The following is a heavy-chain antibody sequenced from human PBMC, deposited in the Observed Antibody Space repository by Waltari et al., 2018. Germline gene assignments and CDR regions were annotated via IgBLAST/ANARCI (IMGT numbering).Heavy chain of an antibody. V-gene: IGHV3-7*04. Sequence: EVQLVESGGGLVQRGGSLRLSCAASGFTFSNFWMSWARQAPGKGLEWVANINQDGSGEYYVDSVKGRFTISRDNAKNSLYLQMNSLRVEDTAVYYCQRGDYWGQGTLVTVSS. J-gene: IGHJ4*02. CDR2: INQDGSGE. CDR3: QRGDY. CDR1: GFTFSNFW.